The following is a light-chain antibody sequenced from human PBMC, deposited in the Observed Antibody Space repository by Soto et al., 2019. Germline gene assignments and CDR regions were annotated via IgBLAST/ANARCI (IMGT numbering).Light chain of an antibody. V-gene: IGKV3-20*01. J-gene: IGKJ2*01. CDR1: QSVSSSY. Sequence: EIVLTQSPGTLSLSPGERATLSCRASQSVSSSYLAWYQQKPGQPPRLLIYGASSRATGIPDRFSDSGSGTDFTLTISRLELEDFAVYYCQQYGSSPYTFGQGTKLEIK. CDR3: QQYGSSPYT. CDR2: GAS.